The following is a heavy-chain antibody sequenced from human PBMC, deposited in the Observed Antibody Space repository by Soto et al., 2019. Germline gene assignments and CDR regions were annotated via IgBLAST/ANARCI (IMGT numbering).Heavy chain of an antibody. Sequence: SVTLSLTCTVSGGSISSGDYYWSWIRQPPGKGLEWIGYIYYSGSTDSIQFLKSRVTISVDTSKNQFSLTLSSVTAADTAVYSCARFDSSGKLDYWGQGTLVTVSS. CDR3: ARFDSSGKLDY. CDR1: GGSISSGDYY. D-gene: IGHD3-22*01. J-gene: IGHJ4*02. CDR2: IYYSGST. V-gene: IGHV4-30-4*01.